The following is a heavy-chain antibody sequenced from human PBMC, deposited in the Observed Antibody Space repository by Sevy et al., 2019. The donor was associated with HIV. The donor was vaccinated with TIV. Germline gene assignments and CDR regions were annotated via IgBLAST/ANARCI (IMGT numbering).Heavy chain of an antibody. J-gene: IGHJ5*02. Sequence: GGSLRLSCEASGFTFSNYEMNWVRQAPGKGLEWVSYISSSGNTIYYADSVKGRFTISRDNAKNSLYLQMNSLRVEDTAVYYCAKVDGYYDKGIDPWGQGTLVTVSS. V-gene: IGHV3-48*03. CDR2: ISSSGNTI. CDR3: AKVDGYYDKGIDP. D-gene: IGHD3-22*01. CDR1: GFTFSNYE.